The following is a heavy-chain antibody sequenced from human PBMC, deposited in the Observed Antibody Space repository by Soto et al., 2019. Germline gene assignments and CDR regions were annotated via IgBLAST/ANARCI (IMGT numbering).Heavy chain of an antibody. Sequence: QVQLQESGPGLVKPSQTLSLTCTVSGASISSGSYYWSWISQLPGKGLEWIGSISNSGSPHYNPALKSRVTISLDTSKNQFAPRVSSVTAADTAVYYCARAVYSNPVYWGQGTLVTVSS. CDR3: ARAVYSNPVY. V-gene: IGHV4-31*03. CDR1: GASISSGSYY. D-gene: IGHD4-4*01. J-gene: IGHJ4*02. CDR2: ISNSGSP.